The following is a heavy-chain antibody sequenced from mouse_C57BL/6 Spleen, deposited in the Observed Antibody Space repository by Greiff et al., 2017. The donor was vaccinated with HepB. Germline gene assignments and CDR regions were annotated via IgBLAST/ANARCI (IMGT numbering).Heavy chain of an antibody. CDR2: IHPNSGST. D-gene: IGHD1-3*01. CDR3: AREVGREGFDY. V-gene: IGHV1-64*01. J-gene: IGHJ2*01. CDR1: GYTFTSYW. Sequence: QVQLKQPGAELVKPGASVKLSCKASGYTFTSYWMHWVKQRPGQGLEWIGMIHPNSGSTNYNEKFKSKATLTVDKSSSTAYMQLSSLTSEDSAVYYCAREVGREGFDYWGQGTTLTVSS.